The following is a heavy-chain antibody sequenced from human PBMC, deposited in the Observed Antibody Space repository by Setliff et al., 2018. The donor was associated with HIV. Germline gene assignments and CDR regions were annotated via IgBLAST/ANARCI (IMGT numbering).Heavy chain of an antibody. CDR2: IYPGDSDT. J-gene: IGHJ6*03. CDR3: ARLPSSREGVDYYYYYMDV. CDR1: GYSFTSYW. V-gene: IGHV5-51*01. D-gene: IGHD1-26*01. Sequence: GESLKISCKGSGYSFTSYWIGWVRQMPGKGLEWMGIIYPGDSDTRYSPSFQGQVTISADKSISTAYLQWSSLKASDTAMYYCARLPSSREGVDYYYYYMDVWGKGTTVTVSS.